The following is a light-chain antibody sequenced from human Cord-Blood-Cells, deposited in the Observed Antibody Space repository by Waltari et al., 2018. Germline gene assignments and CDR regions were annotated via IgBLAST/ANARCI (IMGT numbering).Light chain of an antibody. J-gene: IGKJ4*01. CDR3: QQRSNWPPLT. CDR1: QSVSSY. CDR2: DAS. Sequence: IVLSQTPATLTFSPGERANLARRASQSVSSYLAWYQQKPGQAPRLLIYDASNRATGIPARFSGSGSGTDFTLTISSLEPEDFAVYYCQQRSNWPPLTFGGGTKVEIK. V-gene: IGKV3-11*01.